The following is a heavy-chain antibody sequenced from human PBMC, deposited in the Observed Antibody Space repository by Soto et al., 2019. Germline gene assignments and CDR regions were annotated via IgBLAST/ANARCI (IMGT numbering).Heavy chain of an antibody. CDR3: AREIFGVVWFDY. J-gene: IGHJ4*02. CDR2: INWNGGST. D-gene: IGHD3-3*01. V-gene: IGHV3-20*01. CDR1: GFTFDDYG. Sequence: PGGSLRLSCAASGFTFDDYGMSWVRQAPGKGLEWVSGINWNGGSTGYADSAKGRFTISRDNAKNSLYLQMNSLRAEDTALYHCAREIFGVVWFDYWGQGTLVTVSS.